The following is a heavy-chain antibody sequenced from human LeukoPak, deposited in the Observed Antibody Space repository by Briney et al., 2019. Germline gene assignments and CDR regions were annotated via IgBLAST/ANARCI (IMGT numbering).Heavy chain of an antibody. J-gene: IGHJ4*02. CDR3: TRGTDIKVAGNY. V-gene: IGHV4-59*11. CDR1: GGSISTHY. CDR2: IYYSGRT. Sequence: PSETLSLTCIISGGSISTHYWNWMRQTPGKGLEWIGYIYYSGRTNYNRSFRSRVTISLDTSKNQFSLKLSSVAAADTAVYYCTRGTDIKVAGNYWGQGTLVTVSS. D-gene: IGHD6-19*01.